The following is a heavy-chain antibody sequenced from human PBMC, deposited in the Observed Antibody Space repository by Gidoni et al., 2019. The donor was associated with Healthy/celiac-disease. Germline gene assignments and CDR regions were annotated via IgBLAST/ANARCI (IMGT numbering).Heavy chain of an antibody. D-gene: IGHD3-10*01. Sequence: VQLVASGGGFVKPGRSLRLSCAASAFPFPDYYMSWIRQDPGKGLEWVSYISSRSSYTNYADSVKGRFTISRDNAKNSLYLQMNSLRAEDTAVYYWARGYNYYGSGSYFYFDYWGQGTLVTVSS. V-gene: IGHV3-11*05. J-gene: IGHJ4*02. CDR3: ARGYNYYGSGSYFYFDY. CDR2: ISSRSSYT. CDR1: AFPFPDYY.